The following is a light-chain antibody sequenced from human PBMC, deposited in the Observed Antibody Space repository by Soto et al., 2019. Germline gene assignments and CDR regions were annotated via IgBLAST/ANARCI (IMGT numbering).Light chain of an antibody. J-gene: IGKJ1*01. CDR2: DAS. CDR3: QQYNNWPPPT. CDR1: QSVSSN. V-gene: IGKV3-15*01. Sequence: EIVMTQSPATLSVSPGERATLSCRASQSVSSNLSWYQQKHGQAPRLLIYDASTRATGIPARFSGSGSGTEFSLTISSLQSEDFAVYYCQQYNNWPPPTFGQGTKVEIK.